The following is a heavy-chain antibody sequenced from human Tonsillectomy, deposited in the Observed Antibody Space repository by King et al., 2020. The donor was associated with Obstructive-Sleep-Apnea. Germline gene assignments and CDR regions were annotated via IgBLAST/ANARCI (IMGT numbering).Heavy chain of an antibody. Sequence: VQLQQWGAGLLKPSETLSLTCAVYGGSFSGYYWSWIRQPQGKGLEWIGEINHSGSTNYNPSLKSRVTISVDTSKNQFSLKLSSVTAADTAVYYCAREEVAVAGYNYFDYWGQGTLVTVSS. V-gene: IGHV4-34*01. D-gene: IGHD6-19*01. CDR2: INHSGST. CDR1: GGSFSGYY. J-gene: IGHJ4*02. CDR3: AREEVAVAGYNYFDY.